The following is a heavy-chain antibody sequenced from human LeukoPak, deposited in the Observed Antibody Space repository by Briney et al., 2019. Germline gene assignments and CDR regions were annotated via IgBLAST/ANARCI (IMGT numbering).Heavy chain of an antibody. CDR2: ITNNNGKT. D-gene: IGHD6-19*01. CDR3: AKDHPSSGWPTFEY. J-gene: IGHJ4*02. CDR1: GFTFSSYS. V-gene: IGHV3-23*01. Sequence: GGSLGLSCAASGFTFSSYSMNWVRQAPGKGLEWVASITNNNGKTYYADSARGRFTISRDESENTVYLQMNSLRAEDTAVYYCAKDHPSSGWPTFEYWGQGTLVTVSP.